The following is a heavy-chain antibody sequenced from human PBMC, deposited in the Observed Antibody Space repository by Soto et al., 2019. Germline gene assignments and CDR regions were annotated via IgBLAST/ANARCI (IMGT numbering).Heavy chain of an antibody. CDR2: IYSGGRT. V-gene: IGHV3-53*01. J-gene: IGHJ4*02. CDR3: ARGIPRGYSYGSYYFDY. CDR1: EFTVSSNY. D-gene: IGHD5-18*01. Sequence: GGSLRLTCAACEFTVSSNYITWGHQAPGKGLEWVSVIYSGGRTYYADSVKGRFTISRDNSKNTLYLQMNSLRAEDTAVYYCARGIPRGYSYGSYYFDYWGQGTLVTVSS.